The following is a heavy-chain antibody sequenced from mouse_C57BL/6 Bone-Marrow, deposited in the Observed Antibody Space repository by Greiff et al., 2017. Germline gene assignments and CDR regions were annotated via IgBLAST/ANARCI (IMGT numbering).Heavy chain of an antibody. Sequence: VQLQQSGPELVKPGASVKLSCKASGYTFTSYDINWVKQRPGQGLEWIGWIYPRDGSTKYNEKFKGKATLTVDTSSSTAYMELHSLTSEDSAVYFCARRGNYYGSSYEAAWFAYWGQGTLVTVSA. CDR3: ARRGNYYGSSYEAAWFAY. J-gene: IGHJ3*01. V-gene: IGHV1-85*01. CDR2: IYPRDGST. D-gene: IGHD1-1*01. CDR1: GYTFTSYD.